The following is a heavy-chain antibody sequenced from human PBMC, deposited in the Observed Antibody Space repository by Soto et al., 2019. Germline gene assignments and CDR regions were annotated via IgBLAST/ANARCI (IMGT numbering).Heavy chain of an antibody. CDR1: GFTFSSYG. CDR3: AREGLSSTVTSYYFDS. V-gene: IGHV3-33*01. D-gene: IGHD4-4*01. Sequence: QVQLVESGGGVVQPGRSLRLSCAASGFTFSSYGMHWVRQAPGKGLEWVAVIWYDGSNKYYADSVKGRFTISRDNSKNTLYLQMNSLRAENTAVYYCAREGLSSTVTSYYFDSWGQGTLVTVSS. CDR2: IWYDGSNK. J-gene: IGHJ4*02.